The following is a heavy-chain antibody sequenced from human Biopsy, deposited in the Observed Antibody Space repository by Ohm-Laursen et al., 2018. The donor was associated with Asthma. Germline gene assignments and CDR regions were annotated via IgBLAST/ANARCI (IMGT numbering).Heavy chain of an antibody. CDR3: ARAVDYSHYYGIDV. CDR2: ISVYNGNT. CDR1: GYTFNSAG. D-gene: IGHD3-10*01. Sequence: GASVKVSCKTSGYTFNSAGITCVRQAPGQGLEWMGWISVYNGNTKVAQKLQDRVTMITDTSTSTAYMELRSLRSDDTAVYFCARAVDYSHYYGIDVWGQGTTVTVS. J-gene: IGHJ6*02. V-gene: IGHV1-18*01.